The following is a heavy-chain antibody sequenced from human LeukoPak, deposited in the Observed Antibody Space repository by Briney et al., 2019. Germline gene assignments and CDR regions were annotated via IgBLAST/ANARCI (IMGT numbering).Heavy chain of an antibody. D-gene: IGHD6-19*01. J-gene: IGHJ4*02. Sequence: SVKVSCKASGYTFTGYYMHWVRQAPGQGLEWMGWINPNSGGTNYAQKFQGRVTMTRDTSISTAYMKLSRLRSDDTAVYYCARDGAGIAVAYLFDYWGQGTLVTVSS. V-gene: IGHV1-2*02. CDR2: INPNSGGT. CDR1: GYTFTGYY. CDR3: ARDGAGIAVAYLFDY.